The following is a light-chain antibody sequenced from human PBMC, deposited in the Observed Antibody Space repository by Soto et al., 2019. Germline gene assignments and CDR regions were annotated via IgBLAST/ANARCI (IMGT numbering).Light chain of an antibody. Sequence: QSVLTQPPSVSGAPGQRVTISCTGSSSNIGAGYDVHWYQQLPGTAPKLLIYGNSNRPSGVPDRFSGSKSGTSASLAITGLQAEDVVDYYCQSYDSSLSGSVFGGGTQLTVL. CDR2: GNS. V-gene: IGLV1-40*01. CDR3: QSYDSSLSGSV. J-gene: IGLJ3*02. CDR1: SSNIGAGYD.